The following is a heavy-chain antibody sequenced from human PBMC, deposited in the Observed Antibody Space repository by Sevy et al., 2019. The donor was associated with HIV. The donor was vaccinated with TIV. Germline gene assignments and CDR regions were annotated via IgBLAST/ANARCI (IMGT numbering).Heavy chain of an antibody. Sequence: GGSLRLSCAASGFALSNYYAMHWVRQAPGKGLEWVALISYDGSDKYYADSVKGRFTISRDNFKNTLYLQMNSLTTEDTAVYYCARPRANYVDHYFFYAMDVLGQGTTVTVSS. D-gene: IGHD4-17*01. J-gene: IGHJ6*02. CDR3: ARPRANYVDHYFFYAMDV. V-gene: IGHV3-30-3*01. CDR2: ISYDGSDK. CDR1: GFALSNYYA.